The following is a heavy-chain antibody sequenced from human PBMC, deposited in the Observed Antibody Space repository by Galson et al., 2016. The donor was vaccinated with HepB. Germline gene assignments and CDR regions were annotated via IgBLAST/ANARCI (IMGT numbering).Heavy chain of an antibody. Sequence: SETLSLTCSVSGGSMKNNTYYWGWVRQPPGKGLEWVGSVSYGGNTYPNPSLRSRVIVSLDTSKNQFTLRLSSVTAADTAVYYCASEPETWTQLWYFDFWGRGTLVTVS. V-gene: IGHV4-39*06. D-gene: IGHD1-14*01. CDR2: VSYGGNT. CDR1: GGSMKNNTYY. J-gene: IGHJ4*02. CDR3: ASEPETWTQLWYFDF.